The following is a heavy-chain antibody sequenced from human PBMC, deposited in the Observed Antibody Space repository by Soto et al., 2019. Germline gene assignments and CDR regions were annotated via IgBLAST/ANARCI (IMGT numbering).Heavy chain of an antibody. CDR2: MNPNSGNT. Sequence: WASVKVSCKASGYTFTSYDINWVRQATGQGLEWMGWMNPNSGNTGYAQKFQGRVTMTRNTSISTAYMELSSLRSEDTAVYYCARDHYGTCSSNSCFDPLGQGTLVIVS. CDR3: ARDHYGTCSSNSCFDP. D-gene: IGHD2-2*01. CDR1: GYTFTSYD. V-gene: IGHV1-8*01. J-gene: IGHJ5*02.